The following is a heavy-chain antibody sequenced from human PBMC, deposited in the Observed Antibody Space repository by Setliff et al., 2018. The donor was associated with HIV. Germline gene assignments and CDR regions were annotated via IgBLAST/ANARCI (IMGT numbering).Heavy chain of an antibody. D-gene: IGHD3-3*01. V-gene: IGHV4-4*08. CDR1: GGSISSYY. CDR2: IYTSGST. CDR3: ARGVNFDY. Sequence: SETLSLTCTVSGGSISSYYWSWIRQPPGKGLEWIGYIYTSGSTNYNPSLKSRVTISVDTSKNQFSLKLTSVTAADTAIYYCARGVNFDYWGQGTQVTV. J-gene: IGHJ4*02.